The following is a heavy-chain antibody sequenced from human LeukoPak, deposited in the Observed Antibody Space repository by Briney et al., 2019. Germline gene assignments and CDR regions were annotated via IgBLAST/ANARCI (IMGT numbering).Heavy chain of an antibody. V-gene: IGHV3-66*01. J-gene: IGHJ4*02. CDR2: IYSGGST. CDR3: ARARYCSGGSCLVGY. D-gene: IGHD2-15*01. Sequence: GGSLRLSCAASGFTVSSNYMSWVRQAPGKGLEWVSVIYSGGSTYYADSVKGRFTISRDNSKNTQYLQMNSLRAEDTAVYYCARARYCSGGSCLVGYWGRGTLVTVSS. CDR1: GFTVSSNY.